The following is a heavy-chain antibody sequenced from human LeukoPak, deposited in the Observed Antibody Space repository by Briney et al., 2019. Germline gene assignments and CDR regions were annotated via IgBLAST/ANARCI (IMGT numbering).Heavy chain of an antibody. CDR3: TRSRDEYPSAFDY. Sequence: RAGGSLRLSCAASGFTLSGSAMHWVRQASGKGLEWVGRIRSKANSYATAYAASVKGRFTISRDDSKNTAYLQMNSLKTEDTAVYYCTRSRDEYPSAFDYWGQGTLVTVSS. CDR1: GFTLSGSA. D-gene: IGHD2/OR15-2a*01. V-gene: IGHV3-73*01. J-gene: IGHJ4*02. CDR2: IRSKANSYAT.